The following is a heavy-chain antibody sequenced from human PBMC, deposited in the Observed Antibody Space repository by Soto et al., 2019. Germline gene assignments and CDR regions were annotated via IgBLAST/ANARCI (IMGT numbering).Heavy chain of an antibody. D-gene: IGHD6-19*01. CDR2: TDYSVST. CDR1: GGSIISYY. V-gene: IGHV4-59*01. CDR3: AAVAGTLDY. Sequence: SETLSRTCTVSGGSIISYYWRRFRQPPGKGLEWIVYTDYSVSTNYNPSLKSRVTISVDTSKKQVSLTRSSVTAADTAVYDCAAVAGTLDYWGQGTLVTVSS. J-gene: IGHJ4*02.